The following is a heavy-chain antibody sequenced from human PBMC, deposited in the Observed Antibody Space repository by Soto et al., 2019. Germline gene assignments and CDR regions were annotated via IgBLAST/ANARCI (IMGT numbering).Heavy chain of an antibody. CDR3: ARERSGTPDY. V-gene: IGHV1-8*01. D-gene: IGHD1-1*01. CDR2: MNTNSGNT. Sequence: QVQLVQSGAEVKKPGASVKVSCKASGYTFTSYDINWVRQATGQGSEWMGWMNTNSGNTGYAQKFPGRVTMTRNTSISTAYMEQSSLRSEDTAVYYSARERSGTPDYWGQGTLVTVSS. CDR1: GYTFTSYD. J-gene: IGHJ4*02.